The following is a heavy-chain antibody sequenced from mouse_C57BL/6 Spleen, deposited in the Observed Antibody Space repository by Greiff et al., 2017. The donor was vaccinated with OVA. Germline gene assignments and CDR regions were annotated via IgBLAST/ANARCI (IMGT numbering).Heavy chain of an antibody. Sequence: VQLQESGAELVKPGASVKISCKASGYAFSSYWMNWVKQRPGKGLEWIGQIYPGDGDTNYNGKFKGKATLTADKSSSTAYMQLSSLTSEDSAVYFCARFYDYDGYAMDYWGQGTSVTVSS. J-gene: IGHJ4*01. CDR1: GYAFSSYW. D-gene: IGHD2-4*01. V-gene: IGHV1-80*01. CDR2: IYPGDGDT. CDR3: ARFYDYDGYAMDY.